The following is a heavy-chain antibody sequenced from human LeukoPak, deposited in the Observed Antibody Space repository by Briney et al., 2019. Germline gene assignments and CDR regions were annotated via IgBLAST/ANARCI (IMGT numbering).Heavy chain of an antibody. V-gene: IGHV4-34*01. Sequence: SETLSLTCAVYGGSFSGYYWSWIRQPPGKGLEWIGEINHSGSTNYNPSLKSRVTISVDTSKNQSSLKLSSVTAADTAVYYCASFAAGPIDYWGQGTLVTVSS. CDR3: ASFAAGPIDY. D-gene: IGHD3-3*01. CDR1: GGSFSGYY. J-gene: IGHJ4*02. CDR2: INHSGST.